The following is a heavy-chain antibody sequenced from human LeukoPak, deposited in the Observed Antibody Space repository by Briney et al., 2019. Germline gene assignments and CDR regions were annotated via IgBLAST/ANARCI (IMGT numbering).Heavy chain of an antibody. Sequence: GGSLRLSCAASGFTFSSYEMNWVRQAPGKGLEWVSYISSSGSTIYYADSVKGRFTISRDNAKNSLYLQMNSLRAEDTAVYYCAREQQQLVRGYCFDYWGQGTLVTVSS. CDR1: GFTFSSYE. V-gene: IGHV3-48*03. J-gene: IGHJ4*02. CDR3: AREQQQLVRGYCFDY. D-gene: IGHD6-13*01. CDR2: ISSSGSTI.